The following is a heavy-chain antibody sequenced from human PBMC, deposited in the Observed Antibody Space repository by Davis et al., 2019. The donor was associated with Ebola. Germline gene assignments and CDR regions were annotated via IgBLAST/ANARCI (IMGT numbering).Heavy chain of an antibody. J-gene: IGHJ4*02. D-gene: IGHD4-17*01. V-gene: IGHV1-69*04. CDR2: IIPILGIA. CDR3: ASTYGDSPFDY. Sequence: SVKVSCKASGGTFSSYAISWVRQAPGQGLEWMGRIIPILGIANYAQKFQGRVTMTRNTSISTAYMELSSLRSEDTAVYYCASTYGDSPFDYWGQGTLVTVSS. CDR1: GGTFSSYA.